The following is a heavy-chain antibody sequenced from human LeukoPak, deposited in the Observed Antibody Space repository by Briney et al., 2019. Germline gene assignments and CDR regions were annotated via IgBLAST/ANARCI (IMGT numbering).Heavy chain of an antibody. CDR1: GFTFSSYG. CDR3: AKGFGGTAGCSTSCHIPYYYYMDV. D-gene: IGHD2-2*02. J-gene: IGHJ6*03. V-gene: IGHV3-30*18. Sequence: PGGSLRLSCAASGFTFSSYGMHWVRQAPGKGLEWVAVISYDGSNKYYADSVKGRFTISRDNSKNTLYLQMNSLRAEDTAVYYCAKGFGGTAGCSTSCHIPYYYYMDVWGKGTTVTVSS. CDR2: ISYDGSNK.